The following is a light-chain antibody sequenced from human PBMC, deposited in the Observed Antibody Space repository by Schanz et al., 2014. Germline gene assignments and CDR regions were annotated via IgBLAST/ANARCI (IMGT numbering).Light chain of an antibody. CDR3: QQYNNWPLT. CDR2: ATS. V-gene: IGKV3-20*01. J-gene: IGKJ4*01. Sequence: EIVLTQSPGTLSLSPGERATLSCRASQTVGSSYFAWYQQRPGQAPRLLIYATSNRATGIPDRFSGSGSGTDFTLTISRLEPEDFAVYYCQQYNNWPLTFGGGTKVEIK. CDR1: QTVGSSY.